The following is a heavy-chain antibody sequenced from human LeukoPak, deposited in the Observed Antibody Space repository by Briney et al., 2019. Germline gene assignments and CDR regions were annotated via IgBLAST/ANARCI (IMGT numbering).Heavy chain of an antibody. D-gene: IGHD4-17*01. CDR1: GFIFANYA. J-gene: IGHJ1*01. Sequence: PGGSLRLSCTGSGFIFANYAMVWVRQTPGKELQWVSAIKSGGWADYAGSVQGRFTMSRDNSKNTVFLQMNSLRAEDTAIYYCGRDPNGVYIGAFDFQRWGQGTQVTVSS. CDR2: IKSGGWA. CDR3: GRDPNGVYIGAFDFQR. V-gene: IGHV3-23*01.